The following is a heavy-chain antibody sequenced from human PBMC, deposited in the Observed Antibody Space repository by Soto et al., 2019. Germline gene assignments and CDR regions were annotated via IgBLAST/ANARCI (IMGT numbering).Heavy chain of an antibody. D-gene: IGHD6-13*01. CDR1: GYSISSGYY. V-gene: IGHV4-38-2*01. J-gene: IGHJ3*02. Sequence: SETLSLTCAVSGYSISSGYYWGWIRQPPGKGLEWIGSIYHSGSTYYNPSLKSRVTISVDTSKNQFSLKLSSVTAADTAVYYCARVNYSSSWYRLNGAFDIWGQGTMVTVSS. CDR3: ARVNYSSSWYRLNGAFDI. CDR2: IYHSGST.